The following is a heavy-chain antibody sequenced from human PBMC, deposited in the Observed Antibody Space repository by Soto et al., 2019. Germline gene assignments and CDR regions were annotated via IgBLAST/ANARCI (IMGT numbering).Heavy chain of an antibody. CDR2: ISYDGSNK. D-gene: IGHD3-16*02. Sequence: QVQLVESGGGVVQPGRSLRLSCAASGFTFSSYGMHWVRQAPGKGLEWVAVISYDGSNKYYADSVKGRFTISRDNSKNTLYLQMNSLRAGDTAVYYCAKDPRPGGMTREVIVSFDYWGQGTLVTVSS. V-gene: IGHV3-30*18. CDR1: GFTFSSYG. CDR3: AKDPRPGGMTREVIVSFDY. J-gene: IGHJ4*02.